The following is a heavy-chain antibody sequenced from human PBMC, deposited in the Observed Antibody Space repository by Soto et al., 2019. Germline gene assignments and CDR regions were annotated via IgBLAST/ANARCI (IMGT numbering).Heavy chain of an antibody. J-gene: IGHJ5*02. D-gene: IGHD6-19*01. CDR1: GFIFSSYW. CDR3: ARDLWSSDNWFEP. Sequence: EVQLVESGGGLVQPGGSLRLSCAASGFIFSSYWMHWVRQAPGKGLVWVSRINTDGSSITYADSVKGRFTISRDNAWNTLYLQMNSLRVEDTAVYYCARDLWSSDNWFEPWGQGTLVTVSS. V-gene: IGHV3-74*01. CDR2: INTDGSSI.